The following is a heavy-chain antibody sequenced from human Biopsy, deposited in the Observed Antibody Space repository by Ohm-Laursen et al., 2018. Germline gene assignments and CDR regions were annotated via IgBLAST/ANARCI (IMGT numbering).Heavy chain of an antibody. J-gene: IGHJ4*02. CDR2: ITWNSGSI. CDR1: GFTFDDYA. D-gene: IGHD2-21*02. V-gene: IGHV3-9*01. Sequence: SSLRLSCSATGFTFDDYAMHWVRQAPGKGLEWVSGITWNSGSIGYADFVKGRFSIFRDNAKHSLYLQMNSLRAEDTALYYCAKDLGQVTAAIGYWGQGTLVTVSS. CDR3: AKDLGQVTAAIGY.